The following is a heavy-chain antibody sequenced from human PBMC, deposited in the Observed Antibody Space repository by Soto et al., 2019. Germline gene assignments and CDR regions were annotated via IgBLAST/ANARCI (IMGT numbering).Heavy chain of an antibody. CDR3: AKGDNIGKNNGYEFEH. V-gene: IGHV6-1*01. Sequence: SQALSVTGAISGYSVSSNTSSFDLIRHSPSRVLEWLGRTYFSSKWYNDYAFSLKSLIIINPDTSNNQFSLQLNSVTPEDTAVYFCAKGDNIGKNNGYEFEHWGPALLATVSS. CDR1: GYSVSSNTSS. CDR2: TYFSSKWYN. D-gene: IGHD5-12*01. J-gene: IGHJ4*02.